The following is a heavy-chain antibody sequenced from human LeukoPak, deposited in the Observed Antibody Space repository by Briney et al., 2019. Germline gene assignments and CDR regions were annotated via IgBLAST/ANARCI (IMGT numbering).Heavy chain of an antibody. CDR3: ARVSISMVRGVIIRYDWFDP. V-gene: IGHV4-59*01. D-gene: IGHD3-10*01. Sequence: SETLSLTCTVSGGSISNYYWSWIRQPPGKGLEWIGYIYYSGSTTYNPSLTSRVTISLDTSKNQFSLKLSPVTAADTAVYYCARVSISMVRGVIIRYDWFDPWGQGTLVTVSS. CDR1: GGSISNYY. CDR2: IYYSGST. J-gene: IGHJ5*02.